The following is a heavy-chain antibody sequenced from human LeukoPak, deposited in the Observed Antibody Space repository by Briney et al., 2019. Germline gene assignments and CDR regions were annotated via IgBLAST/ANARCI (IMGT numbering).Heavy chain of an antibody. CDR1: GFTFSDYY. CDR3: ARDRSLSRDGYNYAPHGAFDI. V-gene: IGHV3-11*01. Sequence: GGSLRLSCAASGFTFSDYYMSWIRQAPGKGLEWVSHISRSGSTRYYADSLKGRFTISRDNAKNSLYLQMNSLRAEDTAVYYCARDRSLSRDGYNYAPHGAFDIWGQGTMVTVSS. D-gene: IGHD5-24*01. J-gene: IGHJ3*02. CDR2: ISRSGSTR.